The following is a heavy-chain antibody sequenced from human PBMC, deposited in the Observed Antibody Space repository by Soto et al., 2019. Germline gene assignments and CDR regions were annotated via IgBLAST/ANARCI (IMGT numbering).Heavy chain of an antibody. D-gene: IGHD5-12*01. CDR1: GDSVTTGDYY. V-gene: IGHV4-61*08. J-gene: IGHJ4*02. CDR2: IYYTGVS. CDR3: AGFLLEVATISH. Sequence: KPSETLSLTCTVSGDSVTTGDYYWSWIRQRPGKGLEWIGHIYYTGVSKYNPSLKSRVTISLDTSDNQFSLHLASVTTADTAMYYCAGFLLEVATISHWGRGTLVTVSS.